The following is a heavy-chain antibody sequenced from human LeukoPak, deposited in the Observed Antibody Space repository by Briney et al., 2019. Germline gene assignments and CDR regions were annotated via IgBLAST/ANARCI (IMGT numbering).Heavy chain of an antibody. V-gene: IGHV3-30*18. CDR2: ISYDGSNK. CDR1: GFTFSSYG. D-gene: IGHD3-10*01. J-gene: IGHJ4*02. Sequence: GGSLRLSCAASGFTFSSYGMHWVRQAPGKGLEWVAVISYDGSNKYLADSVKGRFTISRDNSKNTLYLQMNSLRAEDTAVYYCAKGNYYGPFDYWGQGTLVTVSS. CDR3: AKGNYYGPFDY.